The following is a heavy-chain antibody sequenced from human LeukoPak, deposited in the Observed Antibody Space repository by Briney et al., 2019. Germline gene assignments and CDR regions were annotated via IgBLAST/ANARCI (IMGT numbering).Heavy chain of an antibody. D-gene: IGHD2-2*02. CDR3: ARSYSIPFDAFDI. V-gene: IGHV4-38-2*02. Sequence: SETLSLTCTVSGHSISSGYYWGWIRQPPGKGLEWIGSLYHSGSTYYNPSLKSRVAISVDTSKNQFSLKLSSVTAADTAVYYCARSYSIPFDAFDIWGQGTMVTVSS. J-gene: IGHJ3*02. CDR2: LYHSGST. CDR1: GHSISSGYY.